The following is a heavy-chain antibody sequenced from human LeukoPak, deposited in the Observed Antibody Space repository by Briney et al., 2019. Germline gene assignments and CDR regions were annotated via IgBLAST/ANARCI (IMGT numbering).Heavy chain of an antibody. V-gene: IGHV3-21*04. D-gene: IGHD3-3*01. CDR2: ISTSGSYI. Sequence: SXXTFXTXSMNWVRQPPGKGLEWVSSISTSGSYIYFADSVKGRFTISRDNAKNSLYLQMNSLRAEDTAVYYCXXXXXXXXXXXXFSFVPWGQGPLVTLSS. CDR3: XXXXXXXXXXXXFSFVP. J-gene: IGHJ5*02. CDR1: XXTFXTXS.